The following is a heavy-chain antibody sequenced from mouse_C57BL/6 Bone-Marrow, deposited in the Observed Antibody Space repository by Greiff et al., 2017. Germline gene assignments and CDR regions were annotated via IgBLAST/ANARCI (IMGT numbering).Heavy chain of an antibody. CDR3: ASGDGYYFDY. CDR1: GFTFSDYY. Sequence: EVQLVESGGGLVQPGGSLKLSCAASGFTFSDYYMYWVRQTPEKRLEWVAYISNGGGSTYYPDTVKGRFTISRDNAKNTLYLQMSRLKSEDTAMYYCASGDGYYFDYWGQGTTLTVSS. CDR2: ISNGGGST. V-gene: IGHV5-12*01. J-gene: IGHJ2*01. D-gene: IGHD2-3*01.